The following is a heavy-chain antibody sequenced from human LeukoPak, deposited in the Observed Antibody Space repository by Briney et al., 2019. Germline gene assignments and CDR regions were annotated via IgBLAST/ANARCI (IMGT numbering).Heavy chain of an antibody. CDR2: IYYTGST. Sequence: KPSETLSLTCPVSGGSVSSSRYYWGWIRQPPGKRLEWIGSIYYTGSTYYKPSLKSRVTISVDASKNQISLKLSSVTAADTAVYFCAIHKSFDYLSPIDSWGQGTLVTVSS. D-gene: IGHD3-9*01. V-gene: IGHV4-39*01. CDR3: AIHKSFDYLSPIDS. CDR1: GGSVSSSRYY. J-gene: IGHJ4*02.